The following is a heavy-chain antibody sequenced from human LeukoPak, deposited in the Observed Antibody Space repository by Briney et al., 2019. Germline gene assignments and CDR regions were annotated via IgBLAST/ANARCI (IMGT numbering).Heavy chain of an antibody. V-gene: IGHV4-59*01. CDR2: IYYSGST. J-gene: IGHJ3*02. CDR3: AGSITMVRGDDAFDI. Sequence: SETLSLTCTVSGGSISSYYWSWIRQPPGKGLEWIGYIYYSGSTNYNPSLKSRVTISVDTSKNQFSLKLSSVTAADTAVYYCAGSITMVRGDDAFDIWGQGTMVTVSS. D-gene: IGHD3-10*01. CDR1: GGSISSYY.